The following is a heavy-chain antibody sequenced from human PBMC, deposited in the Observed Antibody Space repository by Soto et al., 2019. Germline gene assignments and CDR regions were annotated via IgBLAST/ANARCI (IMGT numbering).Heavy chain of an antibody. J-gene: IGHJ4*02. Sequence: EVQLLESGGGLVQPGGSLRLSCAASGFTFNNYAMTWVRQAPGKGLEWVSPISGGGDTTSYADSVKGRFTVSRDGSKNTLYLQMSSLRAEHTALYYCAKGRGGSGSLTPRVDFWGQGTLVTVSS. CDR1: GFTFNNYA. CDR2: ISGGGDTT. V-gene: IGHV3-23*01. CDR3: AKGRGGSGSLTPRVDF. D-gene: IGHD3-10*01.